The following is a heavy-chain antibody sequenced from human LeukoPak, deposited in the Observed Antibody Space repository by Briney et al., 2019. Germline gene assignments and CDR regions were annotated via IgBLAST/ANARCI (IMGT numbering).Heavy chain of an antibody. J-gene: IGHJ4*02. V-gene: IGHV1-2*02. CDR3: ARARPAKWLAQSY. CDR1: GYTFTSYY. CDR2: INPNSGGT. D-gene: IGHD6-19*01. Sequence: EASVKVSCKASGYTFTSYYMHWVRQAPGQGLEWMGWINPNSGGTNYAQKFQGRVTITRDTSIGTAYMELSRLRSDDTAVYYCARARPAKWLAQSYWGQGTLVTVSS.